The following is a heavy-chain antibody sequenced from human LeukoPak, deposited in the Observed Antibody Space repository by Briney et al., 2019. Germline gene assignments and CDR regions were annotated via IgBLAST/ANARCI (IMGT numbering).Heavy chain of an antibody. CDR3: ARPGLAYCGADCYSTEGYYFDY. D-gene: IGHD2-21*01. J-gene: IGHJ4*02. CDR1: GESFSTYY. Sequence: SETLSLTCAVYGESFSTYYWSWIRQPPGKGLEWIGEINHGGSTNYNPSLKSRVTISVDTSKNQFPLRLSSVTAADTAMYYCARPGLAYCGADCYSTEGYYFDYWSQGTLVTVSS. V-gene: IGHV4-34*01. CDR2: INHGGST.